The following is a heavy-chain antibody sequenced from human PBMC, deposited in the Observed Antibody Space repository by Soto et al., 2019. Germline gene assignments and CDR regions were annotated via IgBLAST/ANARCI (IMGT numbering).Heavy chain of an antibody. CDR2: INHSGST. Sequence: QVQLQQWGAGLLKPSETLSLTCAVYGGSFSGYYWSWIRQPPGKGLEWIGEINHSGSTNYNPSLKSRVTISVDTSKNQFSLKLSAVTAADTAVYYCARVGLGCGWKGYWFDPWGQGTLVTVSS. D-gene: IGHD6-19*01. CDR3: ARVGLGCGWKGYWFDP. J-gene: IGHJ5*02. V-gene: IGHV4-34*01. CDR1: GGSFSGYY.